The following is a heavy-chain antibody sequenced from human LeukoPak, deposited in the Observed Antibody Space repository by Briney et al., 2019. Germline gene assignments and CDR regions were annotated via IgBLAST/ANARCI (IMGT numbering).Heavy chain of an antibody. CDR3: ARGYYDILTGYSSFDY. CDR2: IYYSGST. Sequence: PSETLSLTCTVSGGSISSGDYYWSWIRQPPGKGLEWIGYIYYSGSTYYNPSLKGRVTISVDTSKNQFSLKLSSVTAADTAVYYCARGYYDILTGYSSFDYWAREPWSPSPQ. D-gene: IGHD3-9*01. J-gene: IGHJ4*02. CDR1: GGSISSGDYY. V-gene: IGHV4-30-4*01.